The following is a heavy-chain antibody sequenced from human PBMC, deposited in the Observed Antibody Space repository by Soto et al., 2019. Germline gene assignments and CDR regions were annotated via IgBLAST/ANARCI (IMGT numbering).Heavy chain of an antibody. J-gene: IGHJ4*02. V-gene: IGHV3-23*01. CDR2: ISGSGGST. Sequence: PGGSLRLSCASSGFTFXSYAMSWVRQAPGKGLEWVSAISGSGGSTYYADSVKGRFTISRDNSKNTLYLQMNSLRAEDTAVYYCAKVPPTYYYDSSGYYWNYWGQGTLVTVSS. CDR1: GFTFXSYA. CDR3: AKVPPTYYYDSSGYYWNY. D-gene: IGHD3-22*01.